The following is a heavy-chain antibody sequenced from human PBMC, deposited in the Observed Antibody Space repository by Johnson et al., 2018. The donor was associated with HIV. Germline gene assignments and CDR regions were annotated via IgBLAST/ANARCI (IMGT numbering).Heavy chain of an antibody. CDR1: GFTFSSYA. D-gene: IGHD6-13*01. CDR2: ISGIGGST. J-gene: IGHJ3*02. CDR3: ARERYSTLINDAFDM. Sequence: VQLVESGGGVVRPGGSLRLSCAASGFTFSSYAMSWVRQAPGKGLEWVSAISGIGGSTYYADSVQGRFTISRDNSKNTLFLHMGSLRAEDLAVYYCARERYSTLINDAFDMWGQGTMVTVSS. V-gene: IGHV3-23*04.